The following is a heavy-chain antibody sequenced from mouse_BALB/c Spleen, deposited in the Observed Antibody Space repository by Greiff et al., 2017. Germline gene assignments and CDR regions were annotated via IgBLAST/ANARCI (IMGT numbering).Heavy chain of an antibody. Sequence: QVQLQQSGAELMKPGASVKISCKATGYTFSSYWIEWVKQRPGHGLEWIGEILPGSGSTNYNEKFKGKATFTADTSSNTAYMQLSSLTSEDSAVYYCAREDGYPFAYWGQGTLVTVSA. J-gene: IGHJ3*01. CDR1: GYTFSSYW. V-gene: IGHV1-9*01. D-gene: IGHD2-3*01. CDR2: ILPGSGST. CDR3: AREDGYPFAY.